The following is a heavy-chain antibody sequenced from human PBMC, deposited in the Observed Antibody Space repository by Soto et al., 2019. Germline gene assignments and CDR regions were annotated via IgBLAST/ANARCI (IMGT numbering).Heavy chain of an antibody. V-gene: IGHV3-23*01. CDR2: ISGGGDTT. Sequence: EVQLXXSGXGLVXPGGSLXLXXAASGFTFNNYAMTWVRQAPGKGLEWVSAISGGGDTTSYADSVKGRXXXXRXXXXXXXXXXXXXXXXXXXXXXXXXXXXXXSGXLXPRVDXXXQGXXXTX. J-gene: IGHJ4*02. CDR3: XXXXXXSGXLXPRVDX. CDR1: GFTFNNYA. D-gene: IGHD3-10*01.